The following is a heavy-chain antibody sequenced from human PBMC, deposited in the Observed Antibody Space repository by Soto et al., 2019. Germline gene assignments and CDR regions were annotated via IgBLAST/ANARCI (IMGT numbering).Heavy chain of an antibody. D-gene: IGHD3-22*01. J-gene: IGHJ4*02. CDR3: ARHKRSYYYDSSGYYFDY. V-gene: IGHV4-59*08. Sequence: QPPGKGLEWIGYIYYSGSTNYNPSLKSRVTISVDTSKNQFSLKLSSVTAADTAVYYCARHKRSYYYDSSGYYFDYWGQGTLVTVSS. CDR2: IYYSGST.